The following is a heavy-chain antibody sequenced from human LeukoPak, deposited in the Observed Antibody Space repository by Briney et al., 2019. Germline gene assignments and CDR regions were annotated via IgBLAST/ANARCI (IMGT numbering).Heavy chain of an antibody. CDR2: IFSSGSPI. V-gene: IGHV3-11*04. CDR3: ARTPTYDFWSGYTLDV. Sequence: GGSLRLSCAASGFTFSNAWMSWVRQAPGKGLEWVSYIFSSGSPIYYADSVKGRFTISRDNAKNSLYLQMNSLRAEDTAVYYCARTPTYDFWSGYTLDVWGQGTTVTVSS. CDR1: GFTFSNAW. D-gene: IGHD3-3*01. J-gene: IGHJ6*02.